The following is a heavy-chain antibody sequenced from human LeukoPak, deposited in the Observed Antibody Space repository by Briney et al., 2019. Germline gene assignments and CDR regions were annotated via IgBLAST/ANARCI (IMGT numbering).Heavy chain of an antibody. V-gene: IGHV1-46*01. CDR1: GYTFTSYY. CDR3: ARGPALRYFDWLPNYYYYYYGMDV. D-gene: IGHD3-9*01. CDR2: INPSGGST. J-gene: IGHJ6*02. Sequence: ASVKVSCKASGYTFTSYYMHWVRQAPGQGLEWMGIINPSGGSTSYAQKFQGRVTMTRDTSTSTVYMELSSLRSEDTAVYYCARGPALRYFDWLPNYYYYYYGMDVWGQGTTVTVSS.